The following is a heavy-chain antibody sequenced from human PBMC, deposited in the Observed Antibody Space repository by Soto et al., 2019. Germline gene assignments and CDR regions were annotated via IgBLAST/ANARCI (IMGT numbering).Heavy chain of an antibody. Sequence: EVQLVESGGGVLRPGGSLRLSCAASGFTFDDYGMSWARQAPGKGLEWVSGVNWNGGSTGYADSVKGRFTISRDNAKTSLYLQMNSLRAEDTAVYYCVRGASLNFDYWGQGTLVTVSS. CDR3: VRGASLNFDY. J-gene: IGHJ4*02. CDR1: GFTFDDYG. V-gene: IGHV3-20*04. CDR2: VNWNGGST. D-gene: IGHD1-26*01.